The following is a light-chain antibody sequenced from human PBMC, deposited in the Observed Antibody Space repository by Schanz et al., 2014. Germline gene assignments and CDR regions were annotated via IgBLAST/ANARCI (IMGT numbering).Light chain of an antibody. CDR2: SAS. J-gene: IGKJ1*01. Sequence: EIVMTQSPGTLSLSPGERATLSCRASQSVSSSYLAWYQQKPGQAPRLLIYSASTRARGIPDRFSGSGSGTDFTLTISRLEPEDFAVYYCQQHGTLPVTFGQGTKVEIK. CDR1: QSVSSSY. CDR3: QQHGTLPVT. V-gene: IGKV3-20*01.